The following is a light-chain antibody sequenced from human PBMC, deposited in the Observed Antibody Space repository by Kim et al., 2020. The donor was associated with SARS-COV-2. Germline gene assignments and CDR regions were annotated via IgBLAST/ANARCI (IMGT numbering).Light chain of an antibody. CDR1: RLWNKY. V-gene: IGLV3-1*01. CDR3: QAWDSSAAI. CDR2: QGY. J-gene: IGLJ2*01. Sequence: SYELTQPPSVSVSPGQTASIPCSGDRLWNKYVCWYQQKPGQSPVLVIYQGYNRPSGIPERFSGSSAGNTATLTISGTQAMDEADYYCQAWDSSAAIFGAGTQLTVL.